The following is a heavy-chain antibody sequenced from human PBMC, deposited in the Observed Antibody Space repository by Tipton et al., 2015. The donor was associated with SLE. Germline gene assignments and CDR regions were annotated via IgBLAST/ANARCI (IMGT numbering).Heavy chain of an antibody. CDR1: GDSFTTIW. Sequence: QLVQSGAEVKKPGESLKISCKASGDSFTTIWIAWVRQMPGKGLEWIGMIYPGDSDTRYSPSFQGQVTISADMSTNMAFLQWSSLKASDTAMYYCARGRHNGLASFENVRWLDPWGQGPLVTVSS. CDR2: IYPGDSDT. J-gene: IGHJ5*02. CDR3: ARGRHNGLASFENVRWLDP. D-gene: IGHD2-8*01. V-gene: IGHV5-51*03.